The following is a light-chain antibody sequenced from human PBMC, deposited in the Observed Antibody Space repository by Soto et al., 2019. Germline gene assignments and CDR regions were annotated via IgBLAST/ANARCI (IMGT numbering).Light chain of an antibody. CDR3: QNFGDSPFT. Sequence: EVVLMQSPDTLSLSPGERATLSCRASESISSHYIAWYQHKPGQAPRLLIFGASTRATGIPDRFSGSCSGTDFTLTISRLEPEDFAMYYCQNFGDSPFTFGPGTKVDIK. CDR1: ESISSHY. J-gene: IGKJ3*01. V-gene: IGKV3-20*01. CDR2: GAS.